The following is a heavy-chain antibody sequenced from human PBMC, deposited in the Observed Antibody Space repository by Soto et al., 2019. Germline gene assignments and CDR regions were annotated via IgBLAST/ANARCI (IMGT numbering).Heavy chain of an antibody. D-gene: IGHD5-12*01. V-gene: IGHV4-59*01. CDR2: IYYSGST. CDR3: ARGDGYIDAFDI. CDR1: GGSISSYY. Sequence: SETLSLTCTVSGGSISSYYWSWIRQHPGKGLEWIGYIYYSGSTNYNPSLKSRVTISVDTSKNQFSLKLSSVTAADTAVYYCARGDGYIDAFDIWGQGTMVTVSS. J-gene: IGHJ3*02.